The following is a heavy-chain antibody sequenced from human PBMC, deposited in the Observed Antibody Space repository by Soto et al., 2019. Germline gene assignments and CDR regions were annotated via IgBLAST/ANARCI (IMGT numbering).Heavy chain of an antibody. CDR2: VSHDGRNT. Sequence: PGGSLRLSFAASGFTFIDYAMHLFCLAPGKGLEWVAVVSHDGRNTHYADSVKGRFTISRDSSKNTVSLEMTSLRAEDTAVYYCAKGGRQWLVTSDFNYWGQGA. J-gene: IGHJ4*02. V-gene: IGHV3-30*18. D-gene: IGHD6-19*01. CDR1: GFTFIDYA. CDR3: AKGGRQWLVTSDFNY.